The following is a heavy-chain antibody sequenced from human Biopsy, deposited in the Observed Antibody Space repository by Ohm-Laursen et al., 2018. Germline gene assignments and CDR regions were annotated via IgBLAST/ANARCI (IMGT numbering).Heavy chain of an antibody. CDR1: GDSISSYY. J-gene: IGHJ2*01. V-gene: IGHV4-59*01. D-gene: IGHD3-22*01. CDR2: VYYTGST. Sequence: TLSLTCIVSGDSISSYYWSWIRQPPGKGLQWIGYVYYTGSTEYNPSLQSRVTISVDTSKNHFSLRLRSVTPADTAIYYCARDRGYYSDRTVPGYFDLWGRGTLVTVSS. CDR3: ARDRGYYSDRTVPGYFDL.